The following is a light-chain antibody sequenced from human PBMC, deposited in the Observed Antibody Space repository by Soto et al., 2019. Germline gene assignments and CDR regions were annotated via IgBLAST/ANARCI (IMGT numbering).Light chain of an antibody. CDR3: ATWDNTLSAEV. Sequence: QSVLTQPPSASAAPGQKVTISCFGSNSNIGKNYVSWYQQLPGTAPKLLIYGNNNRHSGITDRISGSKSGTSATLGITTLQPGDEADYYCATWDNTLSAEVFGGGTKVTVL. CDR1: NSNIGKNY. V-gene: IGLV1-51*01. CDR2: GNN. J-gene: IGLJ3*02.